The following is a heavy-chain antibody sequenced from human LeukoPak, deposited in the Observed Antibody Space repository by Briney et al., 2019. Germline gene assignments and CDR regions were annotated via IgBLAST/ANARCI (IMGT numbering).Heavy chain of an antibody. Sequence: GGSLRLSCAASGFTFSSYWMSWVRQAPGKGLEWVANIKQDGSEKYYVDSVKGRFTISRDNAKNSLYLQMNSLRAEDTAVYYCARGPRIVGATNLDYWGQGTLVTVSS. CDR3: ARGPRIVGATNLDY. CDR2: IKQDGSEK. D-gene: IGHD1-26*01. CDR1: GFTFSSYW. J-gene: IGHJ4*02. V-gene: IGHV3-7*01.